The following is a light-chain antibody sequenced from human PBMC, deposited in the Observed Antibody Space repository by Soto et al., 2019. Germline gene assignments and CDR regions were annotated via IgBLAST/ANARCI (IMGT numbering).Light chain of an antibody. CDR3: QQYDTSSIT. CDR1: QAISKSY. V-gene: IGKV3-20*01. J-gene: IGKJ5*01. CDR2: SST. Sequence: EIVLTQSPGTLSLSPGDRATLSCRASQAISKSYSVWYQQKPGQAPRLLIYSSTSRATGIPDRFSGSASGTDFTLTISRLEPEDFAVYYCQQYDTSSITFGQGTRRRL.